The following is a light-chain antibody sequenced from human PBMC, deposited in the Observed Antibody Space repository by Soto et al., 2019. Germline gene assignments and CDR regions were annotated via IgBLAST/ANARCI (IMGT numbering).Light chain of an antibody. CDR1: QGLVYSDGNTF. Sequence: DVVMTQSPLSLSVTLGQPASISCRSSQGLVYSDGNTFLNWFHQRPGQSPRRLIYQVSNRDSGVPDRFSGSGSGTDYTLTISRVEAEDVRIYYCVQGTHWPWTFGQGTKVEIK. CDR3: VQGTHWPWT. CDR2: QVS. J-gene: IGKJ1*01. V-gene: IGKV2-30*01.